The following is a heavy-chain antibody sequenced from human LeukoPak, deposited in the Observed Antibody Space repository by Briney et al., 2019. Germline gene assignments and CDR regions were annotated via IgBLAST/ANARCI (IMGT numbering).Heavy chain of an antibody. V-gene: IGHV3-30-3*01. CDR1: GFTISSYA. J-gene: IGHJ4*02. Sequence: GGSLRLSCVASGFTISSYAMHWVRQAPGKGLEWVAVISYDGSNKYYADSVKGRFTISRDNSKNTLYLQMNSLRAEDTAVYYCARDQRGYNWNCGYDYWGQGTLVTVSS. D-gene: IGHD1-7*01. CDR3: ARDQRGYNWNCGYDY. CDR2: ISYDGSNK.